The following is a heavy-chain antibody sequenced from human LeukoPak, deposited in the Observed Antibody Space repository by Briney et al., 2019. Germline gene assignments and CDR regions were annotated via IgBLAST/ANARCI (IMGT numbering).Heavy chain of an antibody. V-gene: IGHV3-30*02. CDR2: IQYDGSNK. CDR1: GFTFSSYG. Sequence: GGSLRLSCAASGFTFSSYGMHWVRQAPGKGLEWVAFIQYDGSNKYYADSVKGRFTISRDNAKNSQYLQMNSLRAEDTAVYYCAREGDAFDIWGQGTMVTVSS. J-gene: IGHJ3*02. CDR3: AREGDAFDI.